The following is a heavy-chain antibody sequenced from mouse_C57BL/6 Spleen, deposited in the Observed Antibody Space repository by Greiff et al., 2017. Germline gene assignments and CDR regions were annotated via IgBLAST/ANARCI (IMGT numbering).Heavy chain of an antibody. CDR2: IDPSDSET. CDR3: ARYRGYDGMDY. J-gene: IGHJ4*01. D-gene: IGHD2-2*01. V-gene: IGHV1-52*01. CDR1: GYTFTSYW. Sequence: QVQLQQPGAELVRPGSSVKLSCKASGYTFTSYWMHWVKQRPIQGLEWIGNIDPSDSETHYNQKFKDKATLTVDKSSSTAYMQLSSLTSEDSAVYYCARYRGYDGMDYCGQGTSVTVSS.